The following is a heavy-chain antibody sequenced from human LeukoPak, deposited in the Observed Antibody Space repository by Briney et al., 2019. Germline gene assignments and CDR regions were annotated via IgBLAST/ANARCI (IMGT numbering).Heavy chain of an antibody. J-gene: IGHJ5*02. CDR2: ISGSGGST. Sequence: GGSLRLSCEVSGFTFSNFAMSWVRQAPGKGLEWVSAISGSGGSTYYADSVKGRFTISRDNSKNTLYLQMNSLRAEDTAVYYCAKTLRFPQYNWFDPWGQGTLVTVSS. CDR3: AKTLRFPQYNWFDP. CDR1: GFTFSNFA. D-gene: IGHD5/OR15-5a*01. V-gene: IGHV3-23*01.